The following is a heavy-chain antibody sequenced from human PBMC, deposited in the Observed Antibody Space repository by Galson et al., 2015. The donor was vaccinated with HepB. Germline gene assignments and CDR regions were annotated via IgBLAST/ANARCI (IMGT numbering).Heavy chain of an antibody. J-gene: IGHJ4*02. D-gene: IGHD3-3*01. V-gene: IGHV1-2*02. CDR2: INPNSGGT. CDR3: ARGSDVEYYDFWSGYSPFDY. Sequence: SVKVSCKASGYTFTGYYMHWVRQAPGQGLEWVGWINPNSGGTNYAQKFQGRVTMTRDTSISTAYMELSRLRSDDTAVYYCARGSDVEYYDFWSGYSPFDYWGQGTLVTVSS. CDR1: GYTFTGYY.